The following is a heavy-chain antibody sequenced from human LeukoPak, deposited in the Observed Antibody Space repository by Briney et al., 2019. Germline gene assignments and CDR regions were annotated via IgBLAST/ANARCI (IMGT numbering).Heavy chain of an antibody. D-gene: IGHD1-26*01. V-gene: IGHV4-31*03. Sequence: SETLSLTCTVSGGSISSGGYYWSWIRQHPGKGLEWIGYIYYSGSTYYNPSLKSRVTISVDTSKNQFSLKLSSVTAADTAVYYCAREREQVGATRAEAAFDIWGQGTMVTVSS. CDR3: AREREQVGATRAEAAFDI. CDR2: IYYSGST. CDR1: GGSISSGGYY. J-gene: IGHJ3*02.